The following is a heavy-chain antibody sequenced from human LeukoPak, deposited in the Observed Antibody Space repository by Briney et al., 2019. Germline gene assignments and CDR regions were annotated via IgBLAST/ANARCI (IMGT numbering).Heavy chain of an antibody. J-gene: IGHJ4*02. V-gene: IGHV4-59*08. CDR1: GGSIRSYY. CDR3: ARHGGSYYHFDY. CDR2: IYYSGST. Sequence: SETLSLTCTVSGGSIRSYYWSWIRQPPRKGLEWIGYIYYSGSTNYNPSLKSRVSLSVDTSKNQFSLKLSSVTAADTAVYYCARHGGSYYHFDYWGQGTLVTVSS. D-gene: IGHD1-26*01.